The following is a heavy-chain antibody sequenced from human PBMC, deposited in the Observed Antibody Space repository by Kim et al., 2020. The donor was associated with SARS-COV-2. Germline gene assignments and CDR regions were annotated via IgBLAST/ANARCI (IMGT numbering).Heavy chain of an antibody. D-gene: IGHD6-13*01. CDR2: IGGSGGGI. CDR1: GFTFSSYA. J-gene: IGHJ4*02. V-gene: IGHV3-23*01. Sequence: GGSLRLSCAASGFTFSSYAMSWVRQAPGKGLEWVSVIGGSGGGISYSKSVKGRFTISRDNSKNTLYLQMNSLRAEDTAVYYCAKGDTSSAFAFDYWGQGTLVTVSS. CDR3: AKGDTSSAFAFDY.